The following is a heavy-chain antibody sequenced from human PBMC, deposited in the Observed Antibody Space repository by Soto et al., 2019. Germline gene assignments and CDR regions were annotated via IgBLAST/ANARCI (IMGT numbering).Heavy chain of an antibody. J-gene: IGHJ6*02. CDR2: IYYSGST. D-gene: IGHD2-15*01. Sequence: SETLSLTCTVSGGSISSCDYYWTWIRQHPGKGLEWIGYIYYSGSTYYNPSLKSRVTISVDTSKNQFSLKLSSVTAADTAVYYCARLAADGYSYYYGMDVWGQGTTVTVSS. CDR1: GGSISSCDYY. CDR3: ARLAADGYSYYYGMDV. V-gene: IGHV4-31*03.